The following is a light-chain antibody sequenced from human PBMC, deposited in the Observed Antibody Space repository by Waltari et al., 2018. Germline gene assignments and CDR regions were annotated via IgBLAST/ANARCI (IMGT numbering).Light chain of an antibody. V-gene: IGKV3-15*01. CDR1: QCVSSD. CDR2: DAS. Sequence: ETVLTQSPASVSVSSGARAALSCRPSQCVSSDVAWYLYNTGKTPGLLISDASTKVTRIPVNVSLSGSGRDCTLTISSLQSEDFAIYYGQQYNNRPPDTFGQGTKVEI. J-gene: IGKJ2*01. CDR3: QQYNNRPPDT.